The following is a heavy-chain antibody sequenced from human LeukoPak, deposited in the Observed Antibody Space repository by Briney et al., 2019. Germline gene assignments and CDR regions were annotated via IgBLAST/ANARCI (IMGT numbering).Heavy chain of an antibody. D-gene: IGHD1-26*01. CDR1: GFTFRSYW. CDR3: ATDKVEGATKFDS. J-gene: IGHJ4*02. Sequence: GGSLRLSCVASGFTFRSYWMSWVRQAPVKGLEWVANINQDGNDKNYVDSVKGRFTISRDNAKNAVYLEVNSLRVEDTAVYYCATDKVEGATKFDSWGQGTLVTVSS. V-gene: IGHV3-7*01. CDR2: INQDGNDK.